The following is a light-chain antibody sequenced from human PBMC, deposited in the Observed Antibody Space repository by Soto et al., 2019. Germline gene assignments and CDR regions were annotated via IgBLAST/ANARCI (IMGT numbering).Light chain of an antibody. CDR1: SSDVGGYNY. CDR2: EVS. CDR3: SSYTSNNRYV. Sequence: QSVLTQPASVSGSPGQSITISCTGTSSDVGGYNYVSWYQQHPGKAPKHMIYEVSNRPSGVFNRFSGSKSVNTASMTTTGLQDEDEADYYGSSYTSNNRYVCGTGTKLHVL. V-gene: IGLV2-14*01. J-gene: IGLJ1*01.